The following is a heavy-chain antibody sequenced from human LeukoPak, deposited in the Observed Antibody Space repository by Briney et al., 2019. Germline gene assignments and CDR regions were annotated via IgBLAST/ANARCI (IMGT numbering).Heavy chain of an antibody. CDR2: IYYSGST. J-gene: IGHJ4*02. V-gene: IGHV4-59*12. CDR3: ASYYGSGQTRLDY. CDR1: GGSISSYY. Sequence: TSETLSLTCTVSGGSISSYYWSWIRQPPGKGLEWIGYIYYSGSTNYNPSLKSRVTISVDTSKNQFSLKLSSVTAADTAVYYCASYYGSGQTRLDYWGQGTLVTVSS. D-gene: IGHD3-10*01.